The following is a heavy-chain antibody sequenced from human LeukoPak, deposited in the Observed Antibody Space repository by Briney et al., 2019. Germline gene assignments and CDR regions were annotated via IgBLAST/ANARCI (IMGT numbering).Heavy chain of an antibody. Sequence: SETLSLTCTVSGGSISSSRYYWGWIRQPPGKGLEWLGSIYYSGSTYYNPSLKSRVAISVDTSKNQFSLKLSSVTAADTAVYYCARLTSYGSGSYSFDYWGQGTLVTVSS. CDR2: IYYSGST. V-gene: IGHV4-39*01. J-gene: IGHJ4*02. CDR3: ARLTSYGSGSYSFDY. CDR1: GGSISSSRYY. D-gene: IGHD3-10*01.